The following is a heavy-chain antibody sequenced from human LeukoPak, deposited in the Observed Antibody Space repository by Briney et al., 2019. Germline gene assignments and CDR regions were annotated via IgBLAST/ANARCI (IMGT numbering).Heavy chain of an antibody. CDR1: GFTFSDYY. Sequence: GGSLRLSCAASGFTFSDYYMSWIRQAPGKGLEWVSYISSSGSTIYYADSVKGRFTISRDNAKNSLDLQMNSLRADDTAVDYCARVRRPSGYYVYWGQGTLVTVSS. CDR3: ARVRRPSGYYVY. D-gene: IGHD3-3*01. J-gene: IGHJ4*02. CDR2: ISSSGSTI. V-gene: IGHV3-11*04.